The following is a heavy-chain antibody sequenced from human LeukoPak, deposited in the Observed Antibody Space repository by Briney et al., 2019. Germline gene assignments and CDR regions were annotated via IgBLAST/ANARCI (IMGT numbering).Heavy chain of an antibody. J-gene: IGHJ4*02. V-gene: IGHV3-30*03. CDR3: ARDSTDGVMPREVNPPFDY. D-gene: IGHD3-16*01. Sequence: GGSLRLSCAASGFTFSNDAMHWVRQAPGNGLEWVAVISFDGRNIYYVDSVKGRFTISRDNSKNTLYLQMNSLRAEDTAVYYCARDSTDGVMPREVNPPFDYWGQGTLVTVSS. CDR1: GFTFSNDA. CDR2: ISFDGRNI.